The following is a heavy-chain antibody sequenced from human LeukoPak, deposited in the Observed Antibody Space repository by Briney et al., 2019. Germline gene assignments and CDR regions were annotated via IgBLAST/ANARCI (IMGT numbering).Heavy chain of an antibody. D-gene: IGHD2-8*02. J-gene: IGHJ3*02. CDR3: ARHYWAPGAFDI. CDR1: GYPISSGYY. V-gene: IGHV4-38-2*01. CDR2: INHTGST. Sequence: SETLSLTCAVSGYPISSGYYWGWIRQPPGKGLECIGNINHTGSTYYNPSLRSRVTISVDTSKNQFSLTLSSVTAADTAVYYCARHYWAPGAFDIWGQGTMVTVSS.